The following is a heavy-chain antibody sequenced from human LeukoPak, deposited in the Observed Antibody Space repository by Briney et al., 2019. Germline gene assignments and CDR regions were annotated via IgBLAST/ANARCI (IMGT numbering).Heavy chain of an antibody. CDR2: ISAYNGNT. D-gene: IGHD2-2*01. CDR3: ARGVPAAVNDY. Sequence: ASVKVSCKASGYTFTSYGISWVRQAPGQGLEWMGWISAYNGNTNYAQKLQGRVTMTPDTSTSTAYMELRSLRSEDTAVYYCARGVPAAVNDYWGQGTLVTVSS. V-gene: IGHV1-18*01. J-gene: IGHJ4*02. CDR1: GYTFTSYG.